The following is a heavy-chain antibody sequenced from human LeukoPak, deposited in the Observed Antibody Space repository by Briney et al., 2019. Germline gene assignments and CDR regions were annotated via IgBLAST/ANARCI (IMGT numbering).Heavy chain of an antibody. V-gene: IGHV3-30*02. J-gene: IGHJ4*02. Sequence: GGSLRLSCAACGFTFSSYVMHWVRQAPGKGLEWVAFIRYDGSNKYYADSVKGRFTISRDNSKNTLYLQMNSLRAEDTAVYYCAKDRAAAYYFDYWGQGTLVTVSS. CDR1: GFTFSSYV. CDR3: AKDRAAAYYFDY. D-gene: IGHD2-2*01. CDR2: IRYDGSNK.